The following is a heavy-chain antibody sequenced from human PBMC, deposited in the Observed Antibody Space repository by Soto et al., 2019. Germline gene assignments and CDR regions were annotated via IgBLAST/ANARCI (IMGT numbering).Heavy chain of an antibody. V-gene: IGHV4-59*08. CDR1: GGSISSYY. CDR2: IYYSGST. J-gene: IGHJ4*02. CDR3: ARLFMVRGVILKLIDL. D-gene: IGHD3-10*01. Sequence: SETLSLTCTVSGGSISSYYWSWIRQPPGKGLEWIGYIYYSGSTNYNPSLKSRVTISVDTSKNQFSLKLSPVTAADTAVYYCARLFMVRGVILKLIDLWGQGSSVTGSS.